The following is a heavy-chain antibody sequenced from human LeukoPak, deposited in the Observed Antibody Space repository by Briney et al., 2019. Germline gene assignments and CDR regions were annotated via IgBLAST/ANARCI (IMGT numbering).Heavy chain of an antibody. CDR2: ISSSGSTI. CDR1: GLNFSDYY. J-gene: IGHJ4*02. CDR3: ARTRGCSGGNCYFDY. V-gene: IGHV3-11*01. Sequence: PGGSLRLSCAASGLNFSDYYMSWIRQAPGKGLGWVSYISSSGSTINYADSVKGRFTISRDNAKNTLYLQMNSLRAEDTAMYYCARTRGCSGGNCYFDYWGQGTLVTVSS. D-gene: IGHD2-15*01.